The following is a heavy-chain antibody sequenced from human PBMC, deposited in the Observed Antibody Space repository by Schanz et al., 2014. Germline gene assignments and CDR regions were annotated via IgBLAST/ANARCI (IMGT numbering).Heavy chain of an antibody. CDR3: ARARSWPDY. V-gene: IGHV4-31*03. CDR2: IYDSGNT. J-gene: IGHJ4*02. D-gene: IGHD6-13*01. CDR1: GDSMSSGGYY. Sequence: QVQLQESGPGLVKPSQTLSLTRNVSGDSMSSGGYYWNWIRQHPGKGLEWIGYIYDSGNTYYNPSLKSRVTISVDTSKNQFSLRLSSVTAADTAGYYCARARSWPDYWGQGTLVTVSS.